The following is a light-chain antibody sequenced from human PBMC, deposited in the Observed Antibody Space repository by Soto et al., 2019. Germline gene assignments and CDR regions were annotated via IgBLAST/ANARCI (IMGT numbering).Light chain of an antibody. Sequence: QSVLTQPASVSGSPGQSITISCTGTSSDVGGYDYVSWYQQHPGKAPKLIIYEVTNRPSGVSNRFSGSKSGNTASLIITGRQAEDESDYYCSSYTISSTPMVFGTGTKLTVL. CDR3: SSYTISSTPMV. V-gene: IGLV2-14*01. CDR2: EVT. CDR1: SSDVGGYDY. J-gene: IGLJ1*01.